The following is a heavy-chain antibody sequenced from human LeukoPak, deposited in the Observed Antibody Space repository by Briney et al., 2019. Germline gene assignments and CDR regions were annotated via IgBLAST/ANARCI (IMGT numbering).Heavy chain of an antibody. D-gene: IGHD6-13*01. CDR3: VRGGGIAAAVFWFDP. V-gene: IGHV3-20*01. CDR2: INWNGGST. CDR1: GFTFDDYG. Sequence: PGGSLRLSCAASGFTFDDYGMSWVRQAPGKGLEWVSGINWNGGSTGYADSVKGRFTISRDNAKNSLYLQMNRLRAEDTALYRCVRGGGIAAAVFWFDPWGQGTLVTVPS. J-gene: IGHJ5*02.